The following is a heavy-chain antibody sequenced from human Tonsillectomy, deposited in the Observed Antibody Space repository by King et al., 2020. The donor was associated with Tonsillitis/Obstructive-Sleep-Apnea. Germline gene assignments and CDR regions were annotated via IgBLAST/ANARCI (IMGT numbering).Heavy chain of an antibody. D-gene: IGHD4-17*01. CDR2: IYRGGST. CDR3: ARESLGDYADLGSGYYNWFYP. CDR1: GFTVSSSY. V-gene: IGHV3-53*01. J-gene: IGHJ5*02. Sequence: VQLVESGGGLIQPGGSLRISCAASGFTVSSSYMNWVRQAPGKGLEWVSVIYRGGSTYYADSVKGRFTISRDITKNTLYLQMNSLRAEDTAVYYCARESLGDYADLGSGYYNWFYPWGQGTLVTVSS.